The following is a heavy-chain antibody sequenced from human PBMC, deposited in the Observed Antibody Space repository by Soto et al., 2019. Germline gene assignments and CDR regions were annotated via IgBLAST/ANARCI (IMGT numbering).Heavy chain of an antibody. J-gene: IGHJ6*02. Sequence: QVQLQESGPGLVKPSGTLSLTCVVSGASISDSHWWTCVRQPPGQGLEWIGEMFHSGSTNYNPTLKRRVTISIDKSRDQFSLNVNSVTAADTAVYYCAQNNDYAIDAWGQGTTVTVSS. CDR2: MFHSGST. V-gene: IGHV4-4*02. D-gene: IGHD1-20*01. CDR3: AQNNDYAIDA. CDR1: GASISDSHW.